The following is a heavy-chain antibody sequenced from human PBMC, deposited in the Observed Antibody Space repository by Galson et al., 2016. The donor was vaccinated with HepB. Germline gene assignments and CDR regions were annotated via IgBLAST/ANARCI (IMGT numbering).Heavy chain of an antibody. CDR3: ARDLVVVTATDYYYYMDV. Sequence: SVKVSCKASGDTFSTYAISWVRQAPGQGLEWMGGIIPIFNTSNYAQKFQGRVTITAYKSTSTAYMGLSSLRSEDTAVYFCARDLVVVTATDYYYYMDVWGKGTTVTVS. CDR1: GDTFSTYA. CDR2: IIPIFNTS. D-gene: IGHD2-21*02. V-gene: IGHV1-69*06. J-gene: IGHJ6*03.